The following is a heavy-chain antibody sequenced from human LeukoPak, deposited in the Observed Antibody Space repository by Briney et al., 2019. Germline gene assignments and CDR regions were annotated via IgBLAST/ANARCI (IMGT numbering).Heavy chain of an antibody. V-gene: IGHV3-43*01. CDR2: ISWNGDIT. J-gene: IGHJ4*02. CDR3: VKDLYRGTTIVTVFES. D-gene: IGHD1-26*01. Sequence: SGGSVSATYAASGFGFDEYTMHWVRQRPGKGLEWLSFISWNGDITYYADSVRGRFTISRDNSKNSLFLRMNSLTPDDTALYYCVKDLYRGTTIVTVFESWGQGALVSGSS. CDR1: GFGFDEYT.